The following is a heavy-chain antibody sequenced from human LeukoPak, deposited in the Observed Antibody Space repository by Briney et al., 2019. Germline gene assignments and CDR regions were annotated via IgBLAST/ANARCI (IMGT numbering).Heavy chain of an antibody. CDR1: GFTFSSYA. Sequence: GGSLRLSCAASGFTFSSYAMHWVRQAPGKGLEYVSAISSNGGSTYYANSVKGRFTISRDNSKSTLYLQMGSLRAEDMAVYYCARSPGEVVNPEYAFDIWGQGTMVTISS. V-gene: IGHV3-64*01. D-gene: IGHD3-10*01. CDR3: ARSPGEVVNPEYAFDI. CDR2: ISSNGGST. J-gene: IGHJ3*02.